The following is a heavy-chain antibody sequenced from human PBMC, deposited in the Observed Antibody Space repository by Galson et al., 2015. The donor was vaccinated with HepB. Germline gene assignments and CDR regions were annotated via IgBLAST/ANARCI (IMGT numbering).Heavy chain of an antibody. CDR3: ARELVYGDYHGEYYFDY. Sequence: SLRLSCAASGFTFSSYSMNWVRQAPGKGLEWVSYISSSSSTIYYADSVKGRFTFSRDNAKNSLCLQMNSLRDEDTAVYYCARELVYGDYHGEYYFDYWGQGTLVTVSS. J-gene: IGHJ4*02. CDR1: GFTFSSYS. CDR2: ISSSSSTI. D-gene: IGHD4-17*01. V-gene: IGHV3-48*02.